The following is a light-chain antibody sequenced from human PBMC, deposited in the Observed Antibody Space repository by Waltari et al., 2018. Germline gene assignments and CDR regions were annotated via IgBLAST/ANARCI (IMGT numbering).Light chain of an antibody. V-gene: IGLV8-61*01. Sequence: TVVTQGPSSSVSPGGKVTLTCGLTAGPVSASHYPRWYQQTPGLPPRTLIFSTNLRPPGVPDRFSGSILGNKAALNITGAQADDESDYYCMLYMGSGISFFGGGTRLTVL. J-gene: IGLJ7*01. CDR2: STN. CDR3: MLYMGSGISF. CDR1: AGPVSASHY.